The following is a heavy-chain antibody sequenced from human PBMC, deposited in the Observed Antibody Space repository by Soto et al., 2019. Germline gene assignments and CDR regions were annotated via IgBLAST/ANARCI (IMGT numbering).Heavy chain of an antibody. CDR3: ARVGYANYYYYGMDV. D-gene: IGHD5-12*01. CDR2: MNPNSGNT. J-gene: IGHJ6*02. Sequence: VASVKVSCKASGYTFTSYDINWVRQATGQGLEWMGWMNPNSGNTGYAQKFQGRVTMTRNTSISTAYMELSSLRSEDTAVYCCARVGYANYYYYGMDVWGQGTTVTVSS. CDR1: GYTFTSYD. V-gene: IGHV1-8*01.